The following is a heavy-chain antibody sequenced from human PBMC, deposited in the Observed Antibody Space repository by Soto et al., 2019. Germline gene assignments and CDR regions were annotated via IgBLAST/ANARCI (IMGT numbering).Heavy chain of an antibody. V-gene: IGHV3-30*03. CDR2: ISYDGSNK. J-gene: IGHJ4*02. CDR3: VSARPFDY. Sequence: QVQLVESGGGVVQPGRSLRLSCAASGFTFSSYGMHWVRQAPGKGLEWVAVISYDGSNKYYADSVKGRFTISRDNSKNTLYLQMNSLRAEDTAVYYCVSARPFDYWGQGTLVTVSS. CDR1: GFTFSSYG.